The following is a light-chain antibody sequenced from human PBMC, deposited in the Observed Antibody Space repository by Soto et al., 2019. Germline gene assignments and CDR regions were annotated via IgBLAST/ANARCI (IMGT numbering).Light chain of an antibody. V-gene: IGKV3-15*01. J-gene: IGKJ1*01. CDR1: QSISGT. CDR3: QQYDNWPWT. CDR2: GAF. Sequence: IGRPQSHATPSFSPGGRAPLPFRASQSISGTLAWYQQKPGQAPRLLIYGAFTRATGFPARFSGSGSGTDFTLTITSLQSEDFAVYYCQQYDNWPWTFGQGTKVDIK.